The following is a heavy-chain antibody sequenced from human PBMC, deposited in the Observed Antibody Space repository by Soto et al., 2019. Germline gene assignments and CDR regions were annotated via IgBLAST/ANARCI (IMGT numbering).Heavy chain of an antibody. CDR3: AKVALPGSGSYLAVDY. J-gene: IGHJ4*02. V-gene: IGHV3-30*18. CDR1: GFTFSSYG. D-gene: IGHD1-26*01. Sequence: GGSLRLSCAASGFTFSSYGMHWVRQAPGKGLEWVAVISYDGSNKYYADSVKGRFTISRDNSKNTLYLQMNSLRAEDTAVYYCAKVALPGSGSYLAVDYWGQGTLVTVSS. CDR2: ISYDGSNK.